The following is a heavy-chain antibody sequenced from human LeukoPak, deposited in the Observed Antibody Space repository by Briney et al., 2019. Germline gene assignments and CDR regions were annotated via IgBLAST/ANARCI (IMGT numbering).Heavy chain of an antibody. CDR2: IWYDGSKK. J-gene: IGHJ5*02. V-gene: IGHV3-33*01. D-gene: IGHD3-10*01. CDR1: GFTFSSYG. Sequence: PGRSLRLSCAASGFTFSSYGMHWVRQAPGKGLEWVAVIWYDGSKKYYADSVKGRFTISRDNSKNTLYLQMNSLRAEDTAVYYCARENYYGSASRGNWFDPWGQGTLVTVSS. CDR3: ARENYYGSASRGNWFDP.